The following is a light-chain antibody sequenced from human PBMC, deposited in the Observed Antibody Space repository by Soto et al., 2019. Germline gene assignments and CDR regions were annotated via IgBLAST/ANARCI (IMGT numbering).Light chain of an antibody. CDR1: SSDVGGYNY. CDR2: EVS. V-gene: IGLV2-8*01. CDR3: SSYAGSNNQV. Sequence: QSALTQPPSASGSPGQSVTISCTGTSSDVGGYNYVSWYQQHPGRAPKLMIYEVSKRPSGVPDRFSGSKSGNTASLTVSGLQTEDEADYYCSSYAGSNNQVFGTGPKFTFL. J-gene: IGLJ1*01.